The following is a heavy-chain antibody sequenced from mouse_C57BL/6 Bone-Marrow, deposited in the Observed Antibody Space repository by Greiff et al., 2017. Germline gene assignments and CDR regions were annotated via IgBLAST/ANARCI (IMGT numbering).Heavy chain of an antibody. V-gene: IGHV1-52*01. J-gene: IGHJ2*01. CDR2: IDPSDSET. CDR3: ARSLLLPLDY. Sequence: QVQLLQPGAELVRPGSSVKLSCKASGYTFTSYWMPWVKQRPIQGLEWIGNIDPSDSETHYNQKFKDKATLTVDKSSSTAYMQLSSLTSEDSAVYYCARSLLLPLDYWGQGTTLTVSS. D-gene: IGHD2-12*01. CDR1: GYTFTSYW.